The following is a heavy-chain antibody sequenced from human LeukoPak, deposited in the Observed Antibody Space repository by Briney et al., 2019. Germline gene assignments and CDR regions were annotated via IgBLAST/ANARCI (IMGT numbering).Heavy chain of an antibody. CDR3: ARNYGDLDY. D-gene: IGHD4-17*01. CDR2: INPSSGGT. CDR1: GYTFTAYY. J-gene: IGHJ4*02. V-gene: IGHV1-2*06. Sequence: GASVKVSCKASGYTFTAYYIHWVRQAPGQGLEWMGRINPSSGGTGYAQRFQGRVTVTRDTSISTAYVELSRLTPDDTAVYYCARNYGDLDYWGQGTLVTVSS.